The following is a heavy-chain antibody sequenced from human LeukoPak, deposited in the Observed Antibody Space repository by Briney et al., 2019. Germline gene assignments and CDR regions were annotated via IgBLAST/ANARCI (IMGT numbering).Heavy chain of an antibody. D-gene: IGHD3-10*01. CDR1: GGSISSYY. V-gene: IGHV4-59*01. CDR2: IYYSGST. Sequence: SETLSLTCTVSGGSISSYYWSWIRQPPGKGLEWIGYIYYSGSTNYNPSLKSRVTISVDTSKNQFSLKLSSVTAAGTAVYYCAGGELPGPFDYWGQGTLVTVSS. CDR3: AGGELPGPFDY. J-gene: IGHJ4*02.